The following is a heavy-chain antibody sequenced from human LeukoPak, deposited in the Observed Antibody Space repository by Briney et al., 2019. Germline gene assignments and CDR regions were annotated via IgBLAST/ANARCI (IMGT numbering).Heavy chain of an antibody. CDR2: ISAYNGNT. CDR1: GYTFTSYG. Sequence: ASVKVSCKASGYTFTSYGISWVRQAPGQGLEWMGWISAYNGNTNYAQKLQGRVTMTTDTSTSTAHMELRSLRSDDTTVYYCASSSGWSDYWGQGTLVTVSS. J-gene: IGHJ4*02. D-gene: IGHD6-19*01. CDR3: ASSSGWSDY. V-gene: IGHV1-18*01.